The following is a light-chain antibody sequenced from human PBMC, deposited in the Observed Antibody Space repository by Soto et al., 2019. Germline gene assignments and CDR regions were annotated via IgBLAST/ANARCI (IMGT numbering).Light chain of an antibody. CDR1: QRITTY. Sequence: IHMTQSPCSLSASVGDRDTITCRASQRITTYLNWYQQKPGEAPKLLISTSGTLQRGVASRFTGSGSGTDFTLTITGLQRADFATYFCQQTYNTPYTFGQGTKLEIK. CDR2: TSG. CDR3: QQTYNTPYT. V-gene: IGKV1-39*01. J-gene: IGKJ2*01.